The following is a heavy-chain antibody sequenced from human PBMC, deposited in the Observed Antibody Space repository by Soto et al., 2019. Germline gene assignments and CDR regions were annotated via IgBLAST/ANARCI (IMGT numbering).Heavy chain of an antibody. Sequence: EVQLVESGGGLVQPGGSLRLSCAASGFTFSSYWMHWVRQAPGKGLVRVSRINSDGSSTSYADSVKGRFTISRDNAKNTLYRQMNSLRAEATAVYYGVRTSLVVAAATREDYWCQGTLVSVSS. CDR3: VRTSLVVAAATREDY. V-gene: IGHV3-74*01. J-gene: IGHJ4*02. CDR2: INSDGSST. CDR1: GFTFSSYW. D-gene: IGHD2-15*01.